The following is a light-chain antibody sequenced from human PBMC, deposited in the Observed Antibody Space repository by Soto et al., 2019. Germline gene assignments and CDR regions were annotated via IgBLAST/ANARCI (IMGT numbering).Light chain of an antibody. Sequence: DIHMTQSPSTLSASVGDRVTITCRASQKITTYVNWYQQKPGKAPSLLIYAATYLRSGVPSRFSGSGSGTEFTLTISNLHPDYFATYYCQQYSSHWTFGQGTKVDIK. CDR2: AAT. V-gene: IGKV1-39*01. J-gene: IGKJ1*01. CDR1: QKITTY. CDR3: QQYSSHWT.